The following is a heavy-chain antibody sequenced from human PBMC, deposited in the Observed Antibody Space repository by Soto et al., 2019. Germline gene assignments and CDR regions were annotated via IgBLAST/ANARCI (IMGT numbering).Heavy chain of an antibody. J-gene: IGHJ4*02. Sequence: QVQLVQSGAEVKKPGASVKVSCKTSGYSFTSYSITWVRQAPGQGHEWMGWISAYNGNTNYAQKLQGRVTMTTDTSTMTGYMELRSLRSDDTAVYYCARVYDNTSFDYWGQGTLVTVSS. D-gene: IGHD3-16*01. CDR3: ARVYDNTSFDY. CDR1: GYSFTSYS. CDR2: ISAYNGNT. V-gene: IGHV1-18*04.